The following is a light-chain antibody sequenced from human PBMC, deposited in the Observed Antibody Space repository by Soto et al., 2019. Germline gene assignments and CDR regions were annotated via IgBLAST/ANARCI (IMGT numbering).Light chain of an antibody. CDR1: QSVSSY. J-gene: IGKJ2*01. Sequence: EIVLTQSPATLSLSPGERATLSCRASQSVSSYLAWFQQKPGQAPRLLIDDASNRATGIPARFSGSGSGTDVTLTISSREPEDFAVYYCQQRSNWPYTFGQGTKLEIK. CDR3: QQRSNWPYT. CDR2: DAS. V-gene: IGKV3-11*01.